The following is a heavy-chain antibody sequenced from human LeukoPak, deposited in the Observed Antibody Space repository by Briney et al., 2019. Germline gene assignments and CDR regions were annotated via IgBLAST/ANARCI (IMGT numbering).Heavy chain of an antibody. CDR3: ARGLDDSSGYSADY. CDR1: GYTFTIYD. Sequence: GASVKVSCKASGYTFTIYDINWVRQATGQGLEWMGWMNPNSGNTGYTQKFQGRDTITRNTTISTAYMEQSSLRSEDTAVYYCARGLDDSSGYSADYWGQGTLVTVSS. D-gene: IGHD3-22*01. V-gene: IGHV1-8*03. CDR2: MNPNSGNT. J-gene: IGHJ4*02.